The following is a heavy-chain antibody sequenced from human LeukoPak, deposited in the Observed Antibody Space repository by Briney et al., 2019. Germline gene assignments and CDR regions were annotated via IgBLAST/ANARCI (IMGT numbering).Heavy chain of an antibody. CDR3: AKAPVTSCRGAYCYPFDS. V-gene: IGHV3-11*01. D-gene: IGHD2-21*01. J-gene: IGHJ4*02. Sequence: GGSLRLSCAASGFTFSDYYMSWIRQAPGKGLEWVSYISSSGSTIYYADSVRGRFTISRDNSKNTLYLQMNSLRAEDAAVYFCAKAPVTSCRGAYCYPFDSWGQGTLVTVSS. CDR1: GFTFSDYY. CDR2: ISSSGSTI.